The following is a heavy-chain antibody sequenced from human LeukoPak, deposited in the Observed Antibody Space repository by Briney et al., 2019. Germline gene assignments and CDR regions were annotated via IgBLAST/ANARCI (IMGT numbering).Heavy chain of an antibody. D-gene: IGHD3-22*01. CDR3: ARVPLEPYDSSGYPDY. J-gene: IGHJ4*02. V-gene: IGHV1-69*13. CDR2: IIPIFGTA. CDR1: GGTFSSYA. Sequence: GASVKVSCKASGGTFSSYAISWVRQAPGQGLEWMGGIIPIFGTANYAQKFQGRVTITADESTSTAYMELSSLRSEDTAVYYCARVPLEPYDSSGYPDYWGQGTLVTVSS.